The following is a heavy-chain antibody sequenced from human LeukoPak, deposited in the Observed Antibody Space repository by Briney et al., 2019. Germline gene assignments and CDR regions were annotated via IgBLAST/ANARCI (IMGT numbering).Heavy chain of an antibody. CDR3: ARGMVEYSSSSAYYFDY. CDR2: IYSGGST. J-gene: IGHJ4*02. D-gene: IGHD6-6*01. Sequence: PGGSLRLSCAASGFTVSSNYMSWVRQAPGKGLEWVSVIYSGGSTYYADSVKGRFTISRDDSKNTLYLQMNSLRAEDTAVYYCARGMVEYSSSSAYYFDYWGQGTLVTVPS. CDR1: GFTVSSNY. V-gene: IGHV3-53*01.